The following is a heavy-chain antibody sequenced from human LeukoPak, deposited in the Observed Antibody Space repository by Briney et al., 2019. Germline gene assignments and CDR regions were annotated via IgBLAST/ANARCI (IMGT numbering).Heavy chain of an antibody. CDR2: IYSGGST. V-gene: IGHV3-53*01. Sequence: GGSLRLSCAASGFTVSSNYMGWVRQAPGKGLEWVSVIYSGGSTYYADSVKGRFTISRDNSKNMLYLQMNSLRAEDTAVYYCARWRLRSGDAFDIWGQGTMVTVSS. CDR3: ARWRLRSGDAFDI. CDR1: GFTVSSNY. D-gene: IGHD3-10*01. J-gene: IGHJ3*02.